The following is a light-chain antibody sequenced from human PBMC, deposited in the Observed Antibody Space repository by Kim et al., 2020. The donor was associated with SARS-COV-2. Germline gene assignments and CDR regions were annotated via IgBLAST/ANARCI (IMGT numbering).Light chain of an antibody. CDR3: QQYGASPRT. Sequence: DIVLTQSPGTLSLSPGERATLSCRASQSVPNNYLAWYQQIPGQAPRLLIYAASSRAPGIPDRFSGSGSGTDFTRTIFRLEPGDFAVSYCQQYGASPRTFGQGTKVDIK. V-gene: IGKV3-20*01. J-gene: IGKJ1*01. CDR2: AAS. CDR1: QSVPNNY.